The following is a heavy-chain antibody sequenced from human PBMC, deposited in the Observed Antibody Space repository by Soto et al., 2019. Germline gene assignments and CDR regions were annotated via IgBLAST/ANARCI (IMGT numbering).Heavy chain of an antibody. D-gene: IGHD5-18*01. CDR2: IIPIFGTA. Sequence: PSVKVSCKASGGTFSSYAISWVRQAPGQGLEWMGGIIPIFGTANYAQKFQGRVTITADESTSTAYMELSSLRSEDTAVYYCARDGSAMASRVYWGQGTLVTVSS. CDR1: GGTFSSYA. CDR3: ARDGSAMASRVY. J-gene: IGHJ4*02. V-gene: IGHV1-69*13.